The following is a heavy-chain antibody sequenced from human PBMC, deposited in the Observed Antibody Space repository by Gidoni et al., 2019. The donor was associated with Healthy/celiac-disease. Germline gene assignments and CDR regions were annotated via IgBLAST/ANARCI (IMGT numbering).Heavy chain of an antibody. CDR3: ARSGYYGYAYYYGMDV. D-gene: IGHD3-10*01. Sequence: QVTLKESGPVLVKPTATLTLTCTVSGFSLSNARMGVSWIRQPPGKALEWLAHIFSNDEKSYSTSLKSRLTISKDTSKSQVVLTMTNMDPVDTATYYCARSGYYGYAYYYGMDVWGQGTTVTVSS. V-gene: IGHV2-26*01. CDR2: IFSNDEK. CDR1: GFSLSNARMG. J-gene: IGHJ6*02.